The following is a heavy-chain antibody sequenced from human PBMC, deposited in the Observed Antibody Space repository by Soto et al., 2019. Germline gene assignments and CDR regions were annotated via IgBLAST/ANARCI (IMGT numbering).Heavy chain of an antibody. D-gene: IGHD2-2*01. Sequence: QVQLVQSGAEVKKPGSSVKVSCKASGGTFSSYAISWVRQAPGQGLEWMGGIIPIFGTANYAQKFQGGVTITADESTRTAYMEVSSLRSEVTGVYYCARGECISTSCYAVDYWGQGTLVTVSS. CDR1: GGTFSSYA. J-gene: IGHJ4*02. CDR2: IIPIFGTA. V-gene: IGHV1-69*12. CDR3: ARGECISTSCYAVDY.